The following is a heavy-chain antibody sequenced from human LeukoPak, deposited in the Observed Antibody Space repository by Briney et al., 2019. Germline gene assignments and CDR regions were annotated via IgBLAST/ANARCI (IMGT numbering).Heavy chain of an antibody. CDR1: GYKFTDDY. V-gene: IGHV1-2*02. D-gene: IGHD6-13*01. CDR3: ARAGTRSYYYYYGMDV. Sequence: ASVKVSCKASGYKFTDDYMHWVRQAPGQGLEFMGWINPDSGFTNYAQKFKGRVTMTRDTSISTAYLEVRSLTSDDTAVYYCARAGTRSYYYYYGMDVWGQGTTVTVSS. CDR2: INPDSGFT. J-gene: IGHJ6*02.